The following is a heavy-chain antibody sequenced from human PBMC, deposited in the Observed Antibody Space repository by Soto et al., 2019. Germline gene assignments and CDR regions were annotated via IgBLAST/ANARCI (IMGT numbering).Heavy chain of an antibody. J-gene: IGHJ4*02. CDR1: GGSFSGYY. Sequence: TSETLSLTCAVYGGSFSGYYGSWIRQPPGKGLEWIGEINHSGSTNYNPSLKSRVTISVDTSKNQFSLKLSSVTAADTAVYYCARAPVVYDYIWGSYRPESYFDYWGQGTLVTVSS. CDR3: ARAPVVYDYIWGSYRPESYFDY. D-gene: IGHD3-16*02. CDR2: INHSGST. V-gene: IGHV4-34*01.